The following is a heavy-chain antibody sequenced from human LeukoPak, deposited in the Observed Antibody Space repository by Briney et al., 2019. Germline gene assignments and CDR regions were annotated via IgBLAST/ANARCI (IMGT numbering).Heavy chain of an antibody. CDR2: INPSGGST. D-gene: IGHD6-19*01. J-gene: IGHJ4*02. CDR1: GYTFTSYY. V-gene: IGHV1-46*01. CDR3: ARGDYSSGWYVLDFY. Sequence: GASVKVSCKASGYTFTSYYMNWVRQAPGQGLEWMGIINPSGGSTSYAQKFQGRVTMTRDTSTSTVYMELSSLRSEDTAVYYCARGDYSSGWYVLDFYWGQGTLVTVSS.